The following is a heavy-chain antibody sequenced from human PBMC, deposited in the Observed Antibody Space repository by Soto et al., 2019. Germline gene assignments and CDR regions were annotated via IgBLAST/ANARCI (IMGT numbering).Heavy chain of an antibody. V-gene: IGHV4-39*01. J-gene: IGHJ3*02. CDR1: GGSIGSSSYY. Sequence: SETLSLTCTVSGGSIGSSSYYWGWIRQPPGKGLEWIGSIYYSGSTYYNPSLKSRVTISVDTSKNQFSLKLSSVTAADTAVYYCARHLRGVVVIIGGDACSSWGKGTMITVAS. D-gene: IGHD3-22*01. CDR3: ARHLRGVVVIIGGDACSS. CDR2: IYYSGST.